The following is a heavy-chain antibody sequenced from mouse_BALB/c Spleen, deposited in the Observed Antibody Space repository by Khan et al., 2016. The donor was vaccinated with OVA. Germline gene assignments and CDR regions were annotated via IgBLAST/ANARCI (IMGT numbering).Heavy chain of an antibody. J-gene: IGHJ3*01. V-gene: IGHV5-6*01. CDR1: GFTFSTYG. CDR2: ISTGGHYT. Sequence: EVKVVESGGDLVMPGGSLKLSCAASGFTFSTYGMSWVRQTPDMRLEWVATISTGGHYTYYPDSVKGRFTISRDNAMNTLYLQMSSLKSEDTAIYYCTRLAYYYNSEGFAYWGQGTLVTVSA. CDR3: TRLAYYYNSEGFAY. D-gene: IGHD1-1*01.